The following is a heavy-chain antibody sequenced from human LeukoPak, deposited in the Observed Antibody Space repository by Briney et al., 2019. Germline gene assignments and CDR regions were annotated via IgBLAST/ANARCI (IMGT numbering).Heavy chain of an antibody. Sequence: SXXTFSSDGMXWGRQGXGKGLEWFAFIWNDGTNKYYADSVKGRFTISRDHSKSTLYLQMNSLRAEDTAVYYCARDRGKDYFDYWGQGTLVTVSS. CDR1: XXTFSSDG. CDR2: IWNDGTNK. D-gene: IGHD3-10*01. V-gene: IGHV3-33*01. J-gene: IGHJ4*02. CDR3: ARDRGKDYFDY.